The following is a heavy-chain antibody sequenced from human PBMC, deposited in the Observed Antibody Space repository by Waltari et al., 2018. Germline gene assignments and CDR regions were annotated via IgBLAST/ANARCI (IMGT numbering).Heavy chain of an antibody. CDR3: AHSTYYYDSSGYDY. J-gene: IGHJ4*02. D-gene: IGHD3-22*01. Sequence: QITLKESGPTLVKPTQTLTLTCTFSGFSLSTSGVGVGWIRQPPGKALEWLALIYWDDDKRYSPSLKGRLTITKETSKNQVVLTMTNMDPVDTATYYCAHSTYYYDSSGYDYWGQGTLVTVSS. V-gene: IGHV2-5*02. CDR1: GFSLSTSGVG. CDR2: IYWDDDK.